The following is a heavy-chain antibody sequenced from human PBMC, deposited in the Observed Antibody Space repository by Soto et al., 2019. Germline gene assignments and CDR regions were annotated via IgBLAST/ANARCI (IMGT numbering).Heavy chain of an antibody. CDR3: ARAAGSQLALFYYYYGMDV. J-gene: IGHJ6*02. V-gene: IGHV4-39*07. Sequence: SETLSLTCIVSNGSISSRSSYWGWIRQTPGKGLEWIGSIYYIGNTYYNPSLKSRVTISVDTSKNQFSLKLSSVTAADTAVYYCARAAGSQLALFYYYYGMDVWGQGTTVTVSS. D-gene: IGHD6-13*01. CDR1: NGSISSRSSY. CDR2: IYYIGNT.